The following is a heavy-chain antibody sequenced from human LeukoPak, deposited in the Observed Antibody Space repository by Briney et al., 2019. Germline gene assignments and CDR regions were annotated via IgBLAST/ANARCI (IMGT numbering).Heavy chain of an antibody. J-gene: IGHJ4*02. V-gene: IGHV4-39*02. CDR2: IYCRGRT. CDR3: ARLYYYDSSGPPL. CDR1: GDSISSSNYY. D-gene: IGHD3-22*01. Sequence: SETLSLTCTISGDSISSSNYYLGWIRQPPGKGLEWIGNIYCRGRTYYNPSLKSRVTISVDTSKNDFSLKLSSVTAADTAVYYCARLYYYDSSGPPLWGQGTMVAVSS.